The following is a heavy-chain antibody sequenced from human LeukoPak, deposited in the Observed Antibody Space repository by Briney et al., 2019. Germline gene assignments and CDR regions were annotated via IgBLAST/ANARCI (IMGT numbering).Heavy chain of an antibody. CDR1: GFTFISYG. Sequence: GASVKVSCKTSGFTFISYGISWVRQAPGQGLEWMGWISGSNGNTNYAQKLQGRVTMTTDTSTSTAYMELRSLRSDDTAVYYCARDHPYYNFWSAYSVLGYWGQGTLVTVSP. J-gene: IGHJ4*02. D-gene: IGHD3-3*01. CDR2: ISGSNGNT. CDR3: ARDHPYYNFWSAYSVLGY. V-gene: IGHV1-18*01.